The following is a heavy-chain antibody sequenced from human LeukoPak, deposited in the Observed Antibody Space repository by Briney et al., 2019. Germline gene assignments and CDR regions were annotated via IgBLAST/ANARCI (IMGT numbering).Heavy chain of an antibody. CDR1: GYTFSSYA. CDR2: ISGSGGST. J-gene: IGHJ3*02. Sequence: GGSLRLSCAASGYTFSSYAMSWVRQAPGKGLEWVSAISGSGGSTYYADSVKGRFTISRDNSKNTLYLQMNSLRAEDTAVYYCAKDKRVTIFGVVIIKTDAFDIWGQGKMVTVSS. V-gene: IGHV3-23*01. D-gene: IGHD3-3*01. CDR3: AKDKRVTIFGVVIIKTDAFDI.